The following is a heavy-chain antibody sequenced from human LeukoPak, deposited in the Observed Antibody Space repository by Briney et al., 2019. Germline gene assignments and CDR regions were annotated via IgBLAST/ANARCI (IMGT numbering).Heavy chain of an antibody. J-gene: IGHJ4*02. CDR1: GGTFSSYA. CDR2: IIPIFGTA. Sequence: SVKVSCKASGGTFSSYAISWVRQAPGQGLEWMGGIIPIFGTANYAQKFQGRVTITADKSTSTAYMELSSLRSEDTAVYYCARVERWLQLGIFDYWGQGTLVTVSS. CDR3: ARVERWLQLGIFDY. D-gene: IGHD5-24*01. V-gene: IGHV1-69*06.